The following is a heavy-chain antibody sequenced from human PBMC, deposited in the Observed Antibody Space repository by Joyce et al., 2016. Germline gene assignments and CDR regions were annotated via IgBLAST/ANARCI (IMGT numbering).Heavy chain of an antibody. Sequence: EVQLVESGGGLVKPGGSLSVSCAASVFTFSRYSMSWVRQGPGKGVEWVSSLSSSSSYIKYTDSVKGRFTISRDNAKNSLYLQMNSLRVEDTAVYYCARSSYTNGIFDYWGQGTLVTVSS. CDR3: ARSSYTNGIFDY. CDR1: VFTFSRYS. V-gene: IGHV3-21*01. CDR2: LSSSSSYI. D-gene: IGHD2-8*01. J-gene: IGHJ4*02.